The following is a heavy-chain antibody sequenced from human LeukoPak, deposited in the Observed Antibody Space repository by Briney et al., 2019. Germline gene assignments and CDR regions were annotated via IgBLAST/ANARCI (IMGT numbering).Heavy chain of an antibody. D-gene: IGHD4-17*01. CDR2: IYWNNDN. J-gene: IGHJ4*02. Sequence: SGPTLLNPPQTLTLTCTFSGFSLSTTGVGVGWIRQPPGKALEFLALIYWNNDNRYSPSLKSRLTITKDTSKNQVVLTMTKMDPVDTATYYCAHYGDYRFLYYFDYWGQGALVTVSS. CDR3: AHYGDYRFLYYFDY. V-gene: IGHV2-5*01. CDR1: GFSLSTTGVG.